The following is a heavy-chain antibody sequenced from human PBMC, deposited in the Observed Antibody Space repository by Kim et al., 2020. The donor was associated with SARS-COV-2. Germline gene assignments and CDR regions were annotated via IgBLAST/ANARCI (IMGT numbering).Heavy chain of an antibody. CDR3: AREEVTGYTSLYYYYYGMDV. CDR1: GFTFSSYW. Sequence: GGSLRLSCAASGFTFSSYWMHWVRQAPGKGLVWVSRINSDGSSTSYADSVKGRFTISRDNAKNTLYLQMNSLRAEDTAVYYCAREEVTGYTSLYYYYYGMDVWGQGTTVTVSS. CDR2: INSDGSST. D-gene: IGHD3-9*01. V-gene: IGHV3-74*01. J-gene: IGHJ6*02.